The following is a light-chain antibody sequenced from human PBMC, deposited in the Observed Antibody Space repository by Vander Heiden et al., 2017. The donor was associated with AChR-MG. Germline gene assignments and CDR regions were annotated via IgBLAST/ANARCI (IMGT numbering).Light chain of an antibody. Sequence: EIVLTQSPATLSLSPGERATLSCRASQSVASSLGWYQQKPGQAPRLLIHDASNRATGIPARFSGGGSGTDFTLTISSLEPEDFAVYYCQQRNEWPLTFGWGTKVEIK. CDR3: QQRNEWPLT. J-gene: IGKJ4*01. V-gene: IGKV3-11*01. CDR2: DAS. CDR1: QSVASS.